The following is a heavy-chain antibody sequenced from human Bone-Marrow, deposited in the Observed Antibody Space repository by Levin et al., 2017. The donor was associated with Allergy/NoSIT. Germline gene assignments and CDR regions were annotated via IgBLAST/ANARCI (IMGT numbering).Heavy chain of an antibody. D-gene: IGHD1-14*01. J-gene: IGHJ4*02. CDR2: IWYDGSVE. CDR1: GFSFITSA. Sequence: GESLKISCAASGFSFITSAMHWVRQAPGKGLEWVSVIWYDGSVEYYADSVKGRFTISRDNSKSTLYLQMNSLRAEDTAVYYCVKDKTGRLLGNYYFDSWGQGAQVTVSS. V-gene: IGHV3-33*06. CDR3: VKDKTGRLLGNYYFDS.